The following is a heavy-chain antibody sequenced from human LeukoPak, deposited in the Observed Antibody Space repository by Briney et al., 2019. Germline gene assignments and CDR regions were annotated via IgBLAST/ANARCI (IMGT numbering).Heavy chain of an antibody. D-gene: IGHD3-16*02. CDR3: AKVKDIILTVGGLIVIPYYMDV. J-gene: IGHJ6*03. CDR1: GFTFSNYA. Sequence: GGSLRLSCAASGFTFSNYAMSWVRQAPGKGLEWVSGTTGSGSSTYYAASVKGRSIISRDNSENTLSLRMTSLRAEDPAVYYCAKVKDIILTVGGLIVIPYYMDVWGTGTTVTVSS. V-gene: IGHV3-23*01. CDR2: TTGSGSST.